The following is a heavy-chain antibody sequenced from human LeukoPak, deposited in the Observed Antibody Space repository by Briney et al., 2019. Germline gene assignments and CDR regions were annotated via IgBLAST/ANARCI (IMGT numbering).Heavy chain of an antibody. J-gene: IGHJ6*03. CDR3: ARTTEGGYTYGYFYYYYMDV. CDR1: GGSISSGSYY. Sequence: PSQTLSLTCTVSGGSISSGSYYWSWIRQPAGKGLEWIGRIYTSGSTNYNPSLKSRVTISVDTSKNQFSLKLTSVTAADTAVYYCARTTEGGYTYGYFYYYYMDVWGKGTTVTISS. V-gene: IGHV4-61*02. CDR2: IYTSGST. D-gene: IGHD5-18*01.